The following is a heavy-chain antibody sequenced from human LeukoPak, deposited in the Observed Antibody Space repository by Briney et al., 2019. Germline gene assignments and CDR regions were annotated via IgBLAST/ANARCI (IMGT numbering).Heavy chain of an antibody. V-gene: IGHV3-74*01. Sequence: GGSLRLSCADSGFTFNSYWMHWVRQAPGKGLAWVSHITTDGSGTSYADSVKGRFTISRDNAKKTLYLQMNSLRAEDTAVYYCARGAVAGANFDYWGLGTLVTVSS. CDR1: GFTFNSYW. CDR3: ARGAVAGANFDY. CDR2: ITTDGSGT. D-gene: IGHD1-26*01. J-gene: IGHJ4*02.